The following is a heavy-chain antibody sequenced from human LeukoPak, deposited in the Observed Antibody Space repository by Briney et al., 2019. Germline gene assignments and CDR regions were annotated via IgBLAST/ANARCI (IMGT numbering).Heavy chain of an antibody. D-gene: IGHD6-6*01. CDR1: GFTFSTYS. CDR2: ITGSSSTK. Sequence: GESLRLSCAASGFTFSTYSMNWVRQAPGKGLEWVSYITGSSSTKYYADSVKGRFTISRDNAKNSLYLQMNSLRAEDTAVYYCARDLWAARLFDYWGQGTLVTVSS. J-gene: IGHJ4*02. CDR3: ARDLWAARLFDY. V-gene: IGHV3-48*01.